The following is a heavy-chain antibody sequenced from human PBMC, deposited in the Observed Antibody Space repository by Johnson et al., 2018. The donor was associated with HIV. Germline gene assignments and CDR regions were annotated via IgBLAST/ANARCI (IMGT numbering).Heavy chain of an antibody. Sequence: VQLVESGGGLIQPGGSLRLSCAAPGFTVSSNYMSWVRQAPGKGLAWVSVIYSGRSTYYADSVKGRFTISRDNSKNTLYLQMNSLRAEDTAVYYCARARARVTFDIWGQGTMVTVSS. CDR3: ARARARVTFDI. CDR2: IYSGRST. V-gene: IGHV3-53*01. D-gene: IGHD2-21*01. CDR1: GFTVSSNY. J-gene: IGHJ3*02.